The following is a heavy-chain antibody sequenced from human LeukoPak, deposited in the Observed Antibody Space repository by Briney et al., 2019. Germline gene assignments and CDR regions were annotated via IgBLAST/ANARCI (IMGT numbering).Heavy chain of an antibody. CDR3: AREGSSWHGSTDY. V-gene: IGHV3-64*01. J-gene: IGHJ4*02. Sequence: GGSLRLSCAASGFTFSSFALHWVRQAPGKGLEYVSSISTNGGSTYYANSVKGRFTISRDNSKNTLYLQMGSLRAEDMAVYYCAREGSSWHGSTDYWGQGTLVTVSS. CDR1: GFTFSSFA. D-gene: IGHD6-13*01. CDR2: ISTNGGST.